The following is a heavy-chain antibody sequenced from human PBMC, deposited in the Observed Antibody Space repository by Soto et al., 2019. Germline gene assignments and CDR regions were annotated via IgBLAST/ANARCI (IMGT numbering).Heavy chain of an antibody. Sequence: EVQLVESGGGLVKPGGSLRLSCAASGFTFSSYSMNWVRQAPGKGLEWVSSISSSSYIYYADSVKGRFTISRDNAKNSLYLQMNSLRAEDTAVYYCARDYYDSSGYYYFDYWGQGTLVTVSS. CDR2: ISSSSYI. D-gene: IGHD3-22*01. J-gene: IGHJ4*02. CDR1: GFTFSSYS. V-gene: IGHV3-21*01. CDR3: ARDYYDSSGYYYFDY.